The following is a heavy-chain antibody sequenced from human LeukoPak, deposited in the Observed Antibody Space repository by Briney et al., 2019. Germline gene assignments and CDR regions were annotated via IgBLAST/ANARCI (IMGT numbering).Heavy chain of an antibody. J-gene: IGHJ4*02. CDR1: GYSFNSQG. D-gene: IGHD5-12*01. CDR3: ARDGTHSGYDYPIDY. Sequence: ASVKVSCKASGYSFNSQGMNWVRQVPGQGLEWMGWISAYNGNTNYAQKLQGRVTMTTDTSTSTAYMELRSLRSDDTAVYYCARDGTHSGYDYPIDYWGQGTLVTVSS. V-gene: IGHV1-18*01. CDR2: ISAYNGNT.